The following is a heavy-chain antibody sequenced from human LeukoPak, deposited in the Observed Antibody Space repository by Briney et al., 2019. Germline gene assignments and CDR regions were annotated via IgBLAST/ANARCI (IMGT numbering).Heavy chain of an antibody. CDR1: GVSISSYY. D-gene: IGHD3-9*01. V-gene: IGHV4-4*07. CDR3: ARQFTRYDAFDI. J-gene: IGHJ3*02. CDR2: IYTSGST. Sequence: SETLSLTCTVSGVSISSYYWSWIRQPAGKGLEWIGRIYTSGSTNYNPSLKSRVTMSVDTSKNQFSLNLSSVTAADTAVYYCARQFTRYDAFDIWGQGTMVTVSS.